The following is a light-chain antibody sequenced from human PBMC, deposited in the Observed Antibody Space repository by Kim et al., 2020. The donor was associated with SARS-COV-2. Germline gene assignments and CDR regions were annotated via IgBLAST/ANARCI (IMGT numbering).Light chain of an antibody. V-gene: IGLV3-19*01. CDR2: GKN. CDR1: SLRSYY. CDR3: NSRDNSGYHLL. Sequence: SSELTQDPAVSVALGQTVRITCQGDSLRSYYATWYQQKTGQAPVLVTYGKNNRPSGIPDRFSGSTSGNTASLTITGAQAEDEADYYCNSRDNSGYHLLFGGGTKLTVL. J-gene: IGLJ2*01.